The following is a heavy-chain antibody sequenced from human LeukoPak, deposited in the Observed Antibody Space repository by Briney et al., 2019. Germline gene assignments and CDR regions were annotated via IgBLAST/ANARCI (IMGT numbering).Heavy chain of an antibody. CDR1: GGSVSSGSYY. Sequence: SETLSLTCTVSGGSVSSGSYYWSWIRQPPGKGLEWIGYIYYTGSTYYNPSLKSRVTISVDRSKKQFSLKLSSVTAADTAVYYCARDPGSPRGYFDLWGRGTLVTVSS. V-gene: IGHV4-61*01. CDR2: IYYTGST. J-gene: IGHJ2*01. D-gene: IGHD2-15*01. CDR3: ARDPGSPRGYFDL.